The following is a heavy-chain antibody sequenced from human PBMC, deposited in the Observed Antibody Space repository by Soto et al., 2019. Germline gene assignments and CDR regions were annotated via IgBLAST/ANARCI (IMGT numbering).Heavy chain of an antibody. D-gene: IGHD1-26*01. Sequence: SETLSLTCTVSGGSINSFYWSWIRQPPGKGLKWIGYIYYSGITNYNPSLKSRVTISVDKSKNQFSLKLSSVTAADTAVYYCARVSGSYYYGMDVWGQGTTVTVSS. J-gene: IGHJ6*02. CDR1: GGSINSFY. CDR2: IYYSGIT. CDR3: ARVSGSYYYGMDV. V-gene: IGHV4-59*12.